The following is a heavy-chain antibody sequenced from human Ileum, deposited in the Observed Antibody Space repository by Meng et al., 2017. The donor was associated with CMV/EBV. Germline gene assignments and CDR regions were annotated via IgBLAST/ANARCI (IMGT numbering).Heavy chain of an antibody. CDR1: LTSCH. CDR3: AREYCTTYRCSYNPHWYDP. Sequence: LTSCHVHWLRQAPGQGLEWVGMINPADGGPTYAQRFQGRVTMTSDTSTSTVYVVLRSLRSDDTALYFCAREYCTTYRCSYNPHWYDPWGQGTLVTVSS. D-gene: IGHD2-8*01. J-gene: IGHJ5*02. CDR2: INPADGGP. V-gene: IGHV1-46*01.